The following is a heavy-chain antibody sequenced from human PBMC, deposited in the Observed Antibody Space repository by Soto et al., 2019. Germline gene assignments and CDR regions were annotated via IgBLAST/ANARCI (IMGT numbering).Heavy chain of an antibody. CDR1: GDSISAYS. CDR2: IHYNGNT. D-gene: IGHD5-12*01. CDR3: AREGNLGRWLQHLDF. V-gene: IGHV4-59*01. J-gene: IGHJ4*02. Sequence: PSETLSLTCTVSGDSISAYSWSWVRPPPGKGLEWIGNIHYNGNTKYSPSLKSRVTMSVDTSKNHFSLRLISVTAADTAIYFCAREGNLGRWLQHLDFWGQGTLVTSPQ.